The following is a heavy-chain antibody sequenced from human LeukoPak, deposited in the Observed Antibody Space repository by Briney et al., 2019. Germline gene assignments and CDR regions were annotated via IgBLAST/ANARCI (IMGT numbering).Heavy chain of an antibody. CDR1: GFTFSNHA. CDR3: AKVDNYYGSGSYSY. V-gene: IGHV3-23*01. CDR2: ISGSDGGT. D-gene: IGHD3-10*01. Sequence: GGSLRLSCAASGFTFSNHAMSWVRQAPGKGLEWVSGISGSDGGTYNADSVKGRFTISRDNSKNTLYLQMHSLRAEDTAVYYCAKVDNYYGSGSYSYWGQGTLVTVSS. J-gene: IGHJ4*02.